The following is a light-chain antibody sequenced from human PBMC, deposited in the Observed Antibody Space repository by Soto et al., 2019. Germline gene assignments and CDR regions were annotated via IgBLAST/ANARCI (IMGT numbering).Light chain of an antibody. J-gene: IGKJ1*01. V-gene: IGKV3-20*01. CDR2: AVS. CDR1: ETVNRNY. Sequence: EIVLTQSPGTLALSLGDGATLSCRASETVNRNYLAWYHQKPGQPPRLLICAVSNRAPGVPDRFSGGGSGTEFTLTIVRREADDFGTYYCQRYIDSPRTFGEGTRVDVK. CDR3: QRYIDSPRT.